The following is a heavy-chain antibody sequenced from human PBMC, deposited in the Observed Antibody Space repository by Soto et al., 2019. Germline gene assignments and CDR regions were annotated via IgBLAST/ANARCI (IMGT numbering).Heavy chain of an antibody. CDR1: GGSISSSSYY. CDR3: ARLTGRLLYYYYYYMDV. D-gene: IGHD1-20*01. Sequence: QLQLQESGPGLVKPSETLFLTCTVSGGSISSSSYYWGWIRQPPGKGLEWIGSIYYSGSTYYNPYLQSRVTISVDTSMNPFSLKLSSVTAADTAVYYCARLTGRLLYYYYYYMDVWGKGTTVTVSS. J-gene: IGHJ6*03. V-gene: IGHV4-39*01. CDR2: IYYSGST.